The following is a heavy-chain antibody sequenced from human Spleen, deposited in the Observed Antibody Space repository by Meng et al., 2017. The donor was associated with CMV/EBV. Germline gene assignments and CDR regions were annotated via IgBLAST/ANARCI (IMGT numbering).Heavy chain of an antibody. CDR2: ISAYNGNT. Sequence: SVKVSCKASGYTFTSYGISWVRQAPGQGLEWMGWISAYNGNTNYAQKLQGRVTMTTDTSTSTAYMELRSLRSDDTAVYYCARDNCSSSYCYSPYGWFDPWGRGALVTVSS. D-gene: IGHD3-22*01. CDR3: ARDNCSSSYCYSPYGWFDP. V-gene: IGHV1-18*01. J-gene: IGHJ5*02. CDR1: GYTFTSYG.